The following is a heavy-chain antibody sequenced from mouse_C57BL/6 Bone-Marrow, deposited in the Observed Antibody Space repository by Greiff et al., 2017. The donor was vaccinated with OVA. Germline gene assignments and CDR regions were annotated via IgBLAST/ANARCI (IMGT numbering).Heavy chain of an antibody. V-gene: IGHV14-4*01. CDR2: IAPENGDT. D-gene: IGHD2-1*01. CDR1: GFNIKDDY. J-gene: IGHJ2*01. Sequence: EVKLVESGAELVRPGASVKLSCTASGFNIKDDYMHWVKQRPEQGLEWIGWIAPENGDTEYASKLQGKATITADTSSNTAYLQLSILTSADTSVYYFSSYGNFDYWGQGPTLPVSS. CDR3: SSYGNFDY.